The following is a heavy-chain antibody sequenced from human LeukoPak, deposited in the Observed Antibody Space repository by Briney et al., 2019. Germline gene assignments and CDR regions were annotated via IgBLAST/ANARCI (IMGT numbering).Heavy chain of an antibody. CDR1: GFVVSTNY. V-gene: IGHV3-66*01. Sequence: GGSLRLSCAASGFVVSTNYMSWDRQAPGKGLEWVSVLYSGGSTYYTDSVKGRFTISRDNSNNTLYLQMNNLRAEDTAVYYCAMDSAWLPLKFDYWGPGTLVAVSS. D-gene: IGHD5-24*01. CDR3: AMDSAWLPLKFDY. CDR2: LYSGGST. J-gene: IGHJ4*02.